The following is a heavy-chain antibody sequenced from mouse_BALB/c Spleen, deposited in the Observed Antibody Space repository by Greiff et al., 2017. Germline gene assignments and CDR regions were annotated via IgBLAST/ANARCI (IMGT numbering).Heavy chain of an antibody. CDR2: ISSGSSTI. CDR3: ARSSITTATGWFAY. J-gene: IGHJ3*01. CDR1: GFTFSSFG. D-gene: IGHD1-2*01. Sequence: EVQLVESGGGLVQPGGSRKLSCAASGFTFSSFGMHWVRQAPEKGLEWVAYISSGSSTIYYADTVKGRFTISRDNPKNTLFLQMTSLRSEDTAMYYCARSSITTATGWFAYWGQGTLVTVSA. V-gene: IGHV5-17*02.